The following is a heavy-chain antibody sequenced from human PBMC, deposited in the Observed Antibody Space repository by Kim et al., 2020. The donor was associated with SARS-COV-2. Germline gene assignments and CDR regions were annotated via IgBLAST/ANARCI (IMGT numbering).Heavy chain of an antibody. J-gene: IGHJ6*02. CDR2: T. Sequence: TRYSPSFQGQVTISADKSISTAYLQWSSLKASDTAMYYCARQFMIDGMDVWGQGTTVTVSS. CDR3: ARQFMIDGMDV. V-gene: IGHV5-51*01. D-gene: IGHD3-22*01.